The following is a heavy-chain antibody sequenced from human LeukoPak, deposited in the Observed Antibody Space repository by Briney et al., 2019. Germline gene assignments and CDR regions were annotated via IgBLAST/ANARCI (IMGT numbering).Heavy chain of an antibody. D-gene: IGHD2-15*01. CDR1: GFTFSSYS. CDR3: ASLSEDLGCSGGSCYPPAYYFDY. V-gene: IGHV3-48*01. J-gene: IGHJ4*02. CDR2: ISSSSSTI. Sequence: GRSLRLSCAASGFTFSSYSMNWVRQAPGKGLEWVSYISSSSSTIYYADSVKGRFTISRDNAKNSLYLQMNSLRAEDTAVYYCASLSEDLGCSGGSCYPPAYYFDYWGQGTLVTVSS.